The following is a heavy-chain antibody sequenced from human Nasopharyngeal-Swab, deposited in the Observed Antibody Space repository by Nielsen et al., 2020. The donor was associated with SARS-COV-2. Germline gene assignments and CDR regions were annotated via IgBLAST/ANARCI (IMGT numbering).Heavy chain of an antibody. D-gene: IGHD5-18*01. Sequence: SETLSLTCTVSGGSVSSGSYYWSWIRQPPGKGLEWIGYIYYSGSTNYNPSLKSRVTISVDTSKNQFSLKLSSVTAADTAAYYCARVGVGLWHPFDYWGQGTLVTVSS. J-gene: IGHJ4*02. CDR3: ARVGVGLWHPFDY. CDR2: IYYSGST. V-gene: IGHV4-61*01. CDR1: GGSVSSGSYY.